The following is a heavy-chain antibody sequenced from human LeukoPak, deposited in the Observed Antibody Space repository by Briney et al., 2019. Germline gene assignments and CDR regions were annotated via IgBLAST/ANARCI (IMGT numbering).Heavy chain of an antibody. CDR2: ISSSSSTI. D-gene: IGHD3-3*01. V-gene: IGHV3-48*01. CDR1: GFTFSSYS. CDR3: ARGNYDFWSGLSSL. Sequence: GGPLRLSCAASGFTFSSYSMNWVRQAPGKGLEWVSYISSSSSTIYYADSVKGRFTISRDNAKNSLYLQMNSLRAEDTAVYYCARGNYDFWSGLSSLRGQGTLVTVSS. J-gene: IGHJ4*02.